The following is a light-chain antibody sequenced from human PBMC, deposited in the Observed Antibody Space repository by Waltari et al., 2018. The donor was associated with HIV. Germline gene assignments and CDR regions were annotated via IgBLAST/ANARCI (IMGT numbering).Light chain of an antibody. CDR3: AAWDDRLNGYV. CDR2: SDT. J-gene: IGLJ1*01. V-gene: IGLV1-44*01. CDR1: SSNIGDNT. Sequence: QSVLTQPPSASGTPGQRVTISCSGSSSNIGDNTVNWYQQVPGTAPKLLIYSDTQRPSGVPDRLSGSKSGTSASLAISGLQSEDEADYYCAAWDDRLNGYVFGTGTKVTVL.